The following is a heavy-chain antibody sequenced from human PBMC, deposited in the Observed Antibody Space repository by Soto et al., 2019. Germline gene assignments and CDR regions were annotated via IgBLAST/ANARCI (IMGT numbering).Heavy chain of an antibody. D-gene: IGHD6-19*01. CDR1: GGSFSGYF. V-gene: IGHV4-34*01. J-gene: IGHJ2*01. CDR3: ARMICGAVAWYFDL. Sequence: QVQLQQWGAGLLKPSETLSLTCGVYGGSFSGYFWRWIRQPPGKGLEWIGEINHSGNTNYNPSLKSRVTISIDTSKNQFSLKLSSVTAADTAVYYCARMICGAVAWYFDLWGRGTLVTVSS. CDR2: INHSGNT.